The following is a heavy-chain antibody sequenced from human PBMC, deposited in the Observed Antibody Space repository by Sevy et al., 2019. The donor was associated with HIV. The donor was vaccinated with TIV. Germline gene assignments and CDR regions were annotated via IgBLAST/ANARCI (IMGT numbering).Heavy chain of an antibody. Sequence: GGSLRLSCAASGFTLSDYAMNWVRQTPGKGLEWVSTIAINGINTFYANSVKGRFTVSRDSSRSTLHLQIKTLRVEDTALYYCARGWPIHFWGQGTLVTVSS. CDR2: IAINGINT. D-gene: IGHD3-3*02. J-gene: IGHJ4*02. CDR3: ARGWPIHF. V-gene: IGHV3-23*01. CDR1: GFTLSDYA.